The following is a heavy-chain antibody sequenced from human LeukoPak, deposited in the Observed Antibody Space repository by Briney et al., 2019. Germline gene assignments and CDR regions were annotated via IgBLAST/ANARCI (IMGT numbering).Heavy chain of an antibody. J-gene: IGHJ6*02. CDR2: IWYDGSNK. V-gene: IGHV3-33*01. D-gene: IGHD1-26*01. Sequence: GGSLRLSCAASGFTFSSYGMHWVRQAPGKGLEWVAVIWYDGSNKYYADSVKGRFTISRDNSKNTLYLQMNSLRAEDTAVYYCAGDHGRYYYYGMDVWGQGTTVTVSS. CDR1: GFTFSSYG. CDR3: AGDHGRYYYYGMDV.